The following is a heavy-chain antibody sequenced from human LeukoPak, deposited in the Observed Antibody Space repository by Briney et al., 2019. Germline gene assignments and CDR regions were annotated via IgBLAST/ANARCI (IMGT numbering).Heavy chain of an antibody. J-gene: IGHJ4*02. Sequence: PSEALSLTCTVFGGSISSYYWSWIRQPPGKGLEWIGYIYYSGSTNYNPSLKSRVTISVDTSKNQFSLKLSSVTAADTAVYYCARDRGYYDSSGYLDYWGQGTLVTVSS. CDR1: GGSISSYY. V-gene: IGHV4-59*01. CDR2: IYYSGST. D-gene: IGHD3-22*01. CDR3: ARDRGYYDSSGYLDY.